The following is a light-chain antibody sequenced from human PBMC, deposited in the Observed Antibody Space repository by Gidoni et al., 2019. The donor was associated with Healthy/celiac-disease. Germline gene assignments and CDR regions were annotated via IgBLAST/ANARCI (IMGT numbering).Light chain of an antibody. V-gene: IGKV1-39*01. Sequence: DIQMTQSPSSLSASVGDRVTITCRASQSISSYLNWYQQKPGKAPKLLIYAASSLQSGVPSRFSGSGSGTDFTLTISSLQPEYFATYYCQQSYSTLFTFGPXTKVDIK. CDR3: QQSYSTLFT. J-gene: IGKJ3*01. CDR1: QSISSY. CDR2: AAS.